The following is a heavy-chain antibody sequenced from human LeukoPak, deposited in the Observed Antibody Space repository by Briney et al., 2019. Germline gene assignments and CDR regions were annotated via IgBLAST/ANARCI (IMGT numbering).Heavy chain of an antibody. CDR1: GYTFTGYY. Sequence: GASVKVSCKASGYTFTGYYMHWVRQAPGQGLEWMGWINPNSGGTNYAQKFQGRVTMTRDTSNSTAYMELSRLRSDDTAVYYCVRYSSSWYDNWFDPWGQGTLVTVSS. D-gene: IGHD6-13*01. CDR2: INPNSGGT. V-gene: IGHV1-2*02. CDR3: VRYSSSWYDNWFDP. J-gene: IGHJ5*02.